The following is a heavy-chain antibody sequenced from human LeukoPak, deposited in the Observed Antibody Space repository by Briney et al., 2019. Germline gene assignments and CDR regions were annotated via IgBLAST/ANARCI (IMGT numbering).Heavy chain of an antibody. Sequence: GGSLRLSCAASGFTFSSYWMHWVRQAPGKGLVWVSRIYSDGSSTSFADSVKGRFTISRDNAKNTLYLQMNSLRAEDTAMYYCARALPYYYDNSGSYGMDVWGQGTTVTVSS. D-gene: IGHD3-22*01. J-gene: IGHJ6*02. CDR3: ARALPYYYDNSGSYGMDV. CDR1: GFTFSSYW. CDR2: IYSDGSST. V-gene: IGHV3-74*01.